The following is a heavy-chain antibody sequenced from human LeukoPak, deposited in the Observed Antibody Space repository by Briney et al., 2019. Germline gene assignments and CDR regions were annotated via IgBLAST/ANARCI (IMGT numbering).Heavy chain of an antibody. CDR2: INHSGST. CDR3: ARTNWGRLKDFDY. CDR1: GGSFSGYY. D-gene: IGHD7-27*01. J-gene: IGHJ4*02. Sequence: SQTLSLTCAVYGGSFSGYYWSWIRQPPGKGLEWIGEINHSGSTNYNPSLKSRVTISVDTSKNQFSLKLSSVTAADTAVYYCARTNWGRLKDFDYWGQGTLVTVSS. V-gene: IGHV4-34*01.